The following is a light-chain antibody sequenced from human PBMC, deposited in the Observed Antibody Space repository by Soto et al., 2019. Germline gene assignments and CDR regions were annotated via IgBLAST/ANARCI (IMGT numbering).Light chain of an antibody. CDR3: QTWGTGIRI. CDR2: LNSDGSH. Sequence: QPVLTQSPSASASLGASVKLTCTLSSGHSSYAIAWHQQQPEKGPWYLMKLNSDGSHSKGDGIPDRFSGSSSGAERYLTISSLQSEDEADYYCQTWGTGIRIFGGGTKVTVL. J-gene: IGLJ2*01. CDR1: SGHSSYA. V-gene: IGLV4-69*01.